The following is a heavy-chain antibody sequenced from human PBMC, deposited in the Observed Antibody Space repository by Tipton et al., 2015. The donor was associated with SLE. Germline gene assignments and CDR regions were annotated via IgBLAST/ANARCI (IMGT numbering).Heavy chain of an antibody. CDR3: ARGGSGDAFDM. D-gene: IGHD2-15*01. CDR2: VNPNSGGP. CDR1: GYTFTDYY. Sequence: QLVQSGAEVKKPGASVKVSCKASGYTFTDYYLHWVRQAPGQGLEWMGWVNPNSGGPNYAQKFQGRVTMTRDTSISTAYMDLSSLRSDDTAVYFCARGGSGDAFDMWGQGTMVTVTS. V-gene: IGHV1-2*02. J-gene: IGHJ3*02.